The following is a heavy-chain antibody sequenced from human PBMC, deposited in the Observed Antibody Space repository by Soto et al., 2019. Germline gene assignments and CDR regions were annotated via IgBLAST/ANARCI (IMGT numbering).Heavy chain of an antibody. Sequence: GGSLRLSCAASGFIFTSCAMAWVRQAPGKGLEWVSGISDSGRGTIYADSVMGRFTISRDNSKNTVYLQMNSLRIEDTAVYHCASVHSGWRVYDHWGQGPLVTVYS. CDR3: ASVHSGWRVYDH. CDR2: ISDSGRGT. J-gene: IGHJ4*02. D-gene: IGHD6-19*01. CDR1: GFIFTSCA. V-gene: IGHV3-23*01.